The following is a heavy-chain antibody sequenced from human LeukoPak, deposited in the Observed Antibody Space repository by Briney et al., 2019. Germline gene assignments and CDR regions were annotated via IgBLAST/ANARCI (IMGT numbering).Heavy chain of an antibody. Sequence: SGPTLVKPTQTLTLTCTFSEFSLSTRGVGVGWIRQPPGKALEWLALIYWDDDKRYSPSLKNRLTITKDTSKNQVVLTKTNMDPVDTATYYCAHSIYDILTGYPFDYWGQGILVTVSS. CDR1: EFSLSTRGVG. D-gene: IGHD3-9*01. CDR2: IYWDDDK. V-gene: IGHV2-5*02. CDR3: AHSIYDILTGYPFDY. J-gene: IGHJ4*02.